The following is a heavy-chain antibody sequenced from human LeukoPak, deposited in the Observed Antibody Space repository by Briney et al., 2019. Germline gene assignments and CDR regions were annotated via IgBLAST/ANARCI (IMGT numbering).Heavy chain of an antibody. J-gene: IGHJ6*03. CDR2: IIHSGST. V-gene: IGHV4-34*01. D-gene: IGHD7-27*01. CDR3: ARGLTELGTAYYYYMDV. CDR1: GFTFTNAW. Sequence: PGGSLRLSCAASGFTFTNAWMSWIRQSPGKGLEWIADIIHSGSTNYNSSLKSRVTISLDTSKNQFSLNLTSVTAADTAVYYCARGLTELGTAYYYYMDVWGKGTTVIVSS.